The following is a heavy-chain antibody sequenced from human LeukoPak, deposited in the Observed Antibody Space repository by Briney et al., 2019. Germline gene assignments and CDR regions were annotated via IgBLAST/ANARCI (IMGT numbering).Heavy chain of an antibody. D-gene: IGHD4-23*01. CDR2: TYHSGST. CDR3: ARHGGNLAYYYMDV. V-gene: IGHV4-30-2*01. Sequence: PSETLSLTCTVSGGSISSGGYYWSWIRQPPGKGLEWIGYTYHSGSTYYNPSLKSRVTISVDRSKNQFSLKLSSVTAADTAVYYCARHGGNLAYYYMDVWGKGTTVTVSS. J-gene: IGHJ6*03. CDR1: GGSISSGGYY.